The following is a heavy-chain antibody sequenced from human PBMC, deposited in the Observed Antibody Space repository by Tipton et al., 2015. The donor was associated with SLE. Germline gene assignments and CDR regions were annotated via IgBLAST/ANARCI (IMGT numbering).Heavy chain of an antibody. CDR1: GGSISSSNW. D-gene: IGHD4-17*01. V-gene: IGHV4-4*02. Sequence: TLSLTCAVSGGSISSSNWWSWVRQPPGKGLEWIGEIYHSGSTNYNPSLKSRVTISVDKSKNQFSLKLSSVTAADTAVYYCARGDYGAFQYFQHWGQGTLVTVSS. CDR3: ARGDYGAFQYFQH. CDR2: IYHSGST. J-gene: IGHJ1*01.